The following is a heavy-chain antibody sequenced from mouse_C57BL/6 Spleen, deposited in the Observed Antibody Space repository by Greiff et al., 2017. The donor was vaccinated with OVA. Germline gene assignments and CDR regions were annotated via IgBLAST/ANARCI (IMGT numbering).Heavy chain of an antibody. CDR2: IWSGGST. D-gene: IGHD2-4*01. J-gene: IGHJ3*01. CDR1: GFSFTSYG. V-gene: IGHV2-4*01. CDR3: AKRGDYDEFAD. Sequence: QVQLQQSGPGLVQPSQCLSISCTASGFSFTSYGVHWVRQPPGKGLEWLGVIWSGGSTAYNAAFMSRLSISKDNCKSQVFFKMNSLQADDAAVYYCAKRGDYDEFADWGQGTLVTVSA.